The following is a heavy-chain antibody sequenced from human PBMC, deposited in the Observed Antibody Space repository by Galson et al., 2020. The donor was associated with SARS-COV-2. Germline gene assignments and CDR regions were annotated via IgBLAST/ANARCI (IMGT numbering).Heavy chain of an antibody. D-gene: IGHD1-26*01. CDR2: LSGSGDST. CDR3: AKDKRDLLDAFDI. J-gene: IGHJ3*02. Sequence: GGSLRLSCGASGLTFSFYAMSWVRQAPGKGLEWVSALSGSGDSTYYQDSVKGRFTISRDNSKNTLLLQMNSLRAKDTAVYDCAKDKRDLLDAFDIWGQGTMVTVSS. V-gene: IGHV3-23*02. CDR1: GLTFSFYA.